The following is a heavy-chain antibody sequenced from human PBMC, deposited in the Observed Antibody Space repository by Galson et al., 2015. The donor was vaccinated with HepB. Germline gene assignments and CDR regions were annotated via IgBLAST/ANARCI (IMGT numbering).Heavy chain of an antibody. J-gene: IGHJ6*03. D-gene: IGHD3-10*01. CDR3: ARGYYGSGNHYYMDV. CDR1: GYTFTSYA. CDR2: INAGNGNT. Sequence: SVKVSCKASGYTFTSYAMHWVRQAPGQRLEWMGWINAGNGNTKYSQKFQGRVTITRDTSASTAYMELSSLRSEDTAVYYCARGYYGSGNHYYMDVWGKGTTVTVSS. V-gene: IGHV1-3*01.